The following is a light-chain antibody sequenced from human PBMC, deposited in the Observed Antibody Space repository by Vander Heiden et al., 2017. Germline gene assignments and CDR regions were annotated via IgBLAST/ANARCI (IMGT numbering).Light chain of an antibody. CDR3: QAWDSSAVV. J-gene: IGLJ2*01. CDR1: KLGNKY. V-gene: IGLV3-1*01. CDR2: QDN. Sequence: SYELTQPPSLSVSPGQTASIPCSADKLGNKYTSWYQQRAGQSPVLVIFQDNKRPSGIPDRFSGSNSGNTATLTISGTQAMDEADYYCQAWDSSAVVFGGGTKLTVL.